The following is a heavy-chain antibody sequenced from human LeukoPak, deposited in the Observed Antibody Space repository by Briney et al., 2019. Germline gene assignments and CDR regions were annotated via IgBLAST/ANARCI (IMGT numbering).Heavy chain of an antibody. J-gene: IGHJ4*02. CDR1: GYSFTSYH. CDR3: AREDPHTYNFDF. D-gene: IGHD1-1*01. CDR2: LKSSGDTT. Sequence: ASVKVSGKTSGYSFTSYHMHWLRQAPGQGLEWVGILKSSGDTTVYAQKFQGRVTVTRDTSTSTVYMELSSLSSEDTAVYYCAREDPHTYNFDFWGPGTLVTVSS. V-gene: IGHV1-46*01.